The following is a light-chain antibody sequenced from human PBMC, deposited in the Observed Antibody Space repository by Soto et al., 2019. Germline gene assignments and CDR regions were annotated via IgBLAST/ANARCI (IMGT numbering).Light chain of an antibody. V-gene: IGKV3-15*01. CDR1: ESISNN. J-gene: IGKJ5*01. CDR2: GAS. CDR3: QQRSNWRIT. Sequence: EIVMTQSPATLSVSPGARATLSCRASESISNNLAWYQQKPGQAPRLLMFGASTRATGIPARFSGSGSGTEFTLTISSLEPEDFAVYYCQQRSNWRITFGQGTRLENK.